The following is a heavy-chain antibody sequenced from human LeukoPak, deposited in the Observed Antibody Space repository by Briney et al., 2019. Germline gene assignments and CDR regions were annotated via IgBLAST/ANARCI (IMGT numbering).Heavy chain of an antibody. CDR3: AKDSCGGDCYPDTYDY. J-gene: IGHJ4*02. D-gene: IGHD2-21*02. CDR1: GFTFSSYA. CDR2: ISGSGGST. V-gene: IGHV3-23*01. Sequence: PRGSLRLSCAASGFTFSSYAMSWVRQAPGKGLEWVSAISGSGGSTYYADSVKGRFTISRDNSKNTLYLQMNSLRAEDTAVYYCAKDSCGGDCYPDTYDYWGQGTLVTVSS.